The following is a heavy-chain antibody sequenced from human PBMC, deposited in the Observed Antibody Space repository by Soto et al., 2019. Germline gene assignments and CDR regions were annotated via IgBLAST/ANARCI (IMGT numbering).Heavy chain of an antibody. V-gene: IGHV5-51*03. CDR3: ARTSAEYDIVGQGGDYFDY. CDR1: GYSFTSYW. CDR2: IYPGDSDT. Sequence: EVQLVQSGAEVKKPGESLKISCKGSGYSFTSYWIGWVRQMPGKGLEWMGIIYPGDSDTRYSPSFQGQVTISADKSISTAYLQWSSLKASDTAMYYCARTSAEYDIVGQGGDYFDYWGQGTLVTVSS. D-gene: IGHD3-9*01. J-gene: IGHJ4*02.